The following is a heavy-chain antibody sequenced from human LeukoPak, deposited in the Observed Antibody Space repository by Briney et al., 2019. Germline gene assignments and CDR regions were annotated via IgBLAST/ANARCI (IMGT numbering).Heavy chain of an antibody. CDR2: IYHSGST. CDR3: ARVVTMVRGVISYYYYYGMDV. CDR1: GGSTSSSNW. Sequence: SGTLSLTCAVSGGSTSSSNWWSWVRQPPGKGLEWIGEIYHSGSTNYNPSLKSRVTISVDKSKNQFSLKLSSVTAADTAVYYCARVVTMVRGVISYYYYYGMDVWGQGTTVTVSS. J-gene: IGHJ6*02. D-gene: IGHD3-10*01. V-gene: IGHV4-4*02.